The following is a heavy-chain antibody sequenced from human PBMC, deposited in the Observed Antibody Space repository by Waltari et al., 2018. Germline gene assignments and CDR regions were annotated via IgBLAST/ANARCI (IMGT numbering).Heavy chain of an antibody. CDR3: ARDDYSITLDY. Sequence: EVQLVESGGALVKPGGSLRLSCAAFGSTSSTYSMNWLRQAPGKGLEWVSSISSSSSYIYYADSVKGRFTISRDNAKNSLYLQMNSLRAEDTAVYYCARDDYSITLDYWGQGTLVTVSS. V-gene: IGHV3-21*01. CDR1: GSTSSTYS. D-gene: IGHD4-4*01. CDR2: ISSSSSYI. J-gene: IGHJ4*02.